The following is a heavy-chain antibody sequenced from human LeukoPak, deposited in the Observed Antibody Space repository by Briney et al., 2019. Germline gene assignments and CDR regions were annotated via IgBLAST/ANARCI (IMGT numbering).Heavy chain of an antibody. V-gene: IGHV1-8*01. CDR2: MNPNSGNT. D-gene: IGHD6-19*01. CDR1: GYTFTSYD. Sequence: ASVKVSCKASGYTFTSYDINWVRQATGQGLEWMGWMNPNSGNTGYAQKFQGRVTMTRNTSISTAYMELSSLRSEDTAVYYCARVQSLAPHYYFAYSGQATLVTVSS. CDR3: ARVQSLAPHYYFAY. J-gene: IGHJ4*02.